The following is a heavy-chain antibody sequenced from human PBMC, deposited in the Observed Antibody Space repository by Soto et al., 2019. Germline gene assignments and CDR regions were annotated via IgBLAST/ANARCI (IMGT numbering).Heavy chain of an antibody. CDR2: IWYDGSNK. CDR1: GFTFSSYG. Sequence: GGSLRLSCAASGFTFSSYGMHWVRQAPGKGLEWVAVIWYDGSNKYYADSVKGRFTISRDNSKNTLYLQMNSLRAEDTAVYYCARDRDTMIVALYGMDVWGQGTRVSVSS. J-gene: IGHJ6*02. D-gene: IGHD3-22*01. CDR3: ARDRDTMIVALYGMDV. V-gene: IGHV3-33*01.